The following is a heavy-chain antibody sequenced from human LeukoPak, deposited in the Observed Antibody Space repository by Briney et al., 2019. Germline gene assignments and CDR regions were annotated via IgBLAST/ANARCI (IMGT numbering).Heavy chain of an antibody. D-gene: IGHD1-26*01. V-gene: IGHV4-34*01. CDR2: INHSGST. CDR3: ASLDKVGATNWFDP. J-gene: IGHJ5*02. Sequence: PSETLSLTCAVYGGSFSGYYWSWIRQPPGKGLEWVGEINHSGSTNYNPSPKSRVTTSVDTSKNQFSLKLSSVTAADTAVYYCASLDKVGATNWFDPWGQGTLVTVSS. CDR1: GGSFSGYY.